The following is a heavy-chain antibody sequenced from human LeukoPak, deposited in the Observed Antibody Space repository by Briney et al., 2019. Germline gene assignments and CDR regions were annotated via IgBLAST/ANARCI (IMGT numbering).Heavy chain of an antibody. CDR3: ARDPDYGGNSVGSDAFDI. V-gene: IGHV4-31*03. D-gene: IGHD4-23*01. CDR1: GGSISSGGYY. CDR2: IYYSGST. Sequence: SETLSLTCTVSGGSISSGGYYWSWIRQHPGKGLEWIGYIYYSGSTYYNPSLKSRVTISVDTSKNQFSLLLNSVTPEDTAVYYCARDPDYGGNSVGSDAFDIWGQGTMVTVSS. J-gene: IGHJ3*02.